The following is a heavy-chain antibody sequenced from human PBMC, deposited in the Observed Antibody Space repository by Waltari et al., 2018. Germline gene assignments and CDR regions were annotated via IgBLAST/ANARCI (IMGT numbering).Heavy chain of an antibody. D-gene: IGHD3-3*01. CDR2: INHSGST. CDR3: ARGGPLGGITIFGVVPTPRFDY. CDR1: GGSFSGYY. J-gene: IGHJ4*02. Sequence: QVQLQQWGAGLLKPSETLSLTCAVYGGSFSGYYWSWIRQPPGKGLEWIGEINHSGSTNYNPSLKSRVTISVDTSKNQFSLKLSSVTAADTAVYYCARGGPLGGITIFGVVPTPRFDYWGQGTLVTVSS. V-gene: IGHV4-34*01.